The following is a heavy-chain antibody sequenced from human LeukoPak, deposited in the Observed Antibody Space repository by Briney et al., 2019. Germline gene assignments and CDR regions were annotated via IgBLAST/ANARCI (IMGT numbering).Heavy chain of an antibody. Sequence: GGSLRLSCAASGFTFSSYSMNWVRQAPGKGLEWVSSISSSSSNIYYADSVKGRFTISRDNAKNSLYLQMNSVRADDTAVYYCARDLHWGERGATEPVLCWLDSWGQGALVTVSS. CDR1: GFTFSSYS. D-gene: IGHD3-16*01. CDR2: ISSSSSNI. V-gene: IGHV3-21*04. CDR3: ARDLHWGERGATEPVLCWLDS. J-gene: IGHJ5*01.